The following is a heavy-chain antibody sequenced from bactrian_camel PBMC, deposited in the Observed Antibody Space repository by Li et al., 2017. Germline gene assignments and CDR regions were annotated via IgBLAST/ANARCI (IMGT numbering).Heavy chain of an antibody. CDR2: FRYTFGRTT. J-gene: IGHJ4*01. CDR1: GNTYSLYC. CDR3: AADVGSMSGNCQPNY. Sequence: QVQLVESGGGSVQAGGSLRLSCAISGNTYSLYCLGWFRQAPGMEREQVAVFRYTFGRTTYYADSVKGRFTISRDDARNKVYLQMNNLKPEDTAIYYCAADVGSMSGNCQPNYWGQGTQVTVS. D-gene: IGHD6*01. V-gene: IGHV3-3*01.